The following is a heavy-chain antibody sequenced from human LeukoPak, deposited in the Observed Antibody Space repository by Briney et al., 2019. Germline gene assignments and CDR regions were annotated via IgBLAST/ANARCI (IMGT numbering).Heavy chain of an antibody. J-gene: IGHJ4*02. Sequence: KSSETLSLTCAVYGGSFSGYYWSWSRQPPGKGLEWIGEINHRGSTNYNPSLKSRVTISVDTSKNQFSLKLSSVTAADTAVYYCARAGDSSGYSDYWGQGTLVTVSS. V-gene: IGHV4-34*01. CDR1: GGSFSGYY. D-gene: IGHD3-22*01. CDR2: INHRGST. CDR3: ARAGDSSGYSDY.